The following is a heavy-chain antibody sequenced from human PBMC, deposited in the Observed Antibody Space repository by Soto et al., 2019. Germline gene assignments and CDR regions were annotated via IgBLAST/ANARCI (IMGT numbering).Heavy chain of an antibody. CDR3: AHRGSYYYDSSGYYHAEYFQH. V-gene: IGHV2-5*02. D-gene: IGHD3-22*01. CDR2: LYWDDDK. J-gene: IGHJ1*01. CDR1: GLSLRTTGVG. Sequence: SGPTLVNPTQTLTLTCTVSGLSLRTTGVGVGWVRQPPGKALEWLALLYWDDDKRYSPSLRSRLTIAKDISEKQVVLTMTNMDTVDTATYYCAHRGSYYYDSSGYYHAEYFQHWGQGTLVTVSS.